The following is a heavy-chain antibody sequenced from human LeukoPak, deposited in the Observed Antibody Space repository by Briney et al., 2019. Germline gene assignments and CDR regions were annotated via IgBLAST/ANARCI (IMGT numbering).Heavy chain of an antibody. D-gene: IGHD3-3*01. V-gene: IGHV3-74*01. CDR1: GFTFSSYW. CDR2: INSDGTTT. J-gene: IGHJ4*02. CDR3: ARGFWGWEVDY. Sequence: PGGSPRLSCAVSGFTFSSYWMLWVRQAPGKEPVCVSRINSDGTTTHYADFVRGRFTISRDNAKNTLYLQMNSLRVDDTAVYFCARGFWGWEVDYWGQGSLVTVSS.